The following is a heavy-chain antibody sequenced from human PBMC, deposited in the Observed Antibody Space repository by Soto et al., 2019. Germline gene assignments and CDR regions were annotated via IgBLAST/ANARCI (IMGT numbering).Heavy chain of an antibody. CDR1: GGSISSYY. CDR2: IYYSGST. Sequence: PSETLSLTCTVSGGSISSYYWSWIRQPPGKGLEWIGYIYYSGSTNYNPSLKSRVTISVDTSKNQFSLKLSSVTAADTAVYYCATQGPTFYDFWSGYSATDAFDIWGQGTMVTVSS. J-gene: IGHJ3*02. V-gene: IGHV4-59*01. D-gene: IGHD3-3*01. CDR3: ATQGPTFYDFWSGYSATDAFDI.